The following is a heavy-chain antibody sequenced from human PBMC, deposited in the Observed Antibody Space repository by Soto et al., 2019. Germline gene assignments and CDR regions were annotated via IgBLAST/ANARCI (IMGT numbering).Heavy chain of an antibody. CDR1: GGSISSYY. D-gene: IGHD4-17*01. V-gene: IGHV4-59*08. CDR3: ARRYGALFDY. Sequence: SETLSLTCTVSGGSISSYYWSWIRQPPGKGLEWIGYIYYSGSTNYNPSLKSRVTISVDTSKNQFSLKLSSVTAADTAVYYCARRYGALFDYWGQGTLVTVFS. CDR2: IYYSGST. J-gene: IGHJ4*02.